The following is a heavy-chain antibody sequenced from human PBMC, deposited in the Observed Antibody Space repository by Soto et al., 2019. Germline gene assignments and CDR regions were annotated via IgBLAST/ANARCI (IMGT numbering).Heavy chain of an antibody. CDR2: SIPIFGTA. Sequence: QVQLLQSGAEVKKPGSSVKVSCKASGGTFNNYPITWVRQAPGEGLEWMGGSIPIFGTANYAQKFQGRVTISVDESTSTDYMELSSLRSEDTAVYYCARGRGYSGDDHYYYFDMDVWGQGTTVTVSS. D-gene: IGHD5-12*01. CDR3: ARGRGYSGDDHYYYFDMDV. J-gene: IGHJ6*02. V-gene: IGHV1-69*01. CDR1: GGTFNNYP.